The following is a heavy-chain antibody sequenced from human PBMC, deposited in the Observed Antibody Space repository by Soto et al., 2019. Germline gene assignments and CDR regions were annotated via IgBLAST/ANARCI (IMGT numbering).Heavy chain of an antibody. CDR3: AIDSQLLFPWFDP. CDR2: IIPILGIA. J-gene: IGHJ5*02. CDR1: GGTFSSYT. Sequence: QVQLVQSGAEVKKPGSSVKVSCKASGGTFSSYTINWVRQAPGQGLEWMGRIIPILGIANYAQKFQGRVTITADKSTSTAYMELSILRSEDTAVYYCAIDSQLLFPWFDPWGQRTLVTVSS. D-gene: IGHD2-2*01. V-gene: IGHV1-69*08.